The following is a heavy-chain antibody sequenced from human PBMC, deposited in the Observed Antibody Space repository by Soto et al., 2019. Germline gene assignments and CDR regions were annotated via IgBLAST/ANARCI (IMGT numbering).Heavy chain of an antibody. J-gene: IGHJ6*02. CDR2: IYHSGST. Sequence: QLQLQESGSGLVKPSQTLSLTCAVSGGSISSGGYSWSWIRQPPGKGLEWIGYIYHSGSTYYNPSLQSRVTVPVARSQNQFSLKLSSVPVAATAAYSCARAPDLWCQGTTVTVSS. V-gene: IGHV4-30-2*01. CDR3: ARAPDL. CDR1: GGSISSGGYS.